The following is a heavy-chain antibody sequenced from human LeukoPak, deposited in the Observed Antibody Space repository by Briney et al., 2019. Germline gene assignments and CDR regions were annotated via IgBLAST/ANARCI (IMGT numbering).Heavy chain of an antibody. CDR2: ISGSGGST. CDR1: GFTFSNYA. D-gene: IGHD6-13*01. J-gene: IGHJ5*02. CDR3: AKGGGSSWYYGWFDP. Sequence: GGSLRLSCAASGFTFSNYAMSWVRQAPGKGLEWVSAISGSGGSTYYADSVKGRFTISRDNSKNTLYLQMNSLRAEDTAVYYCAKGGGSSWYYGWFDPWGQGTLVTVSS. V-gene: IGHV3-23*01.